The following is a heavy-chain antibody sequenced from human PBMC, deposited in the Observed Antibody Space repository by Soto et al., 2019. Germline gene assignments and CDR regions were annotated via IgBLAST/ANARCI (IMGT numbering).Heavy chain of an antibody. CDR1: GFTFRTYW. Sequence: EVQLVESGGGLVQPGGSLRLSCAASGFTFRTYWLSWVRQFPGKGLEWVANINLEGSEKNYVDSVKGRFTISSDNARNSLYLQMSSLRAEDTDLYYCAREGSTSWYSYDYHGMDVWGQGTTVTVSS. CDR3: AREGSTSWYSYDYHGMDV. J-gene: IGHJ6*02. D-gene: IGHD5-18*01. V-gene: IGHV3-7*05. CDR2: INLEGSEK.